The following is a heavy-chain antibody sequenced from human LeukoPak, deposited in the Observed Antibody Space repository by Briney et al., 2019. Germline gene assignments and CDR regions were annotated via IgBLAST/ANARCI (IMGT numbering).Heavy chain of an antibody. J-gene: IGHJ6*03. CDR1: GGSISSYY. CDR3: ARLRCSSTSCPFYYYYYMDV. Sequence: SETLSLTCTVSGGSISSYYWGWIRQPPGKGLEWIGSIYHSGSTYYNPSLKSRVTISVDTPKNQFSLKLSSVTAADTAVYYCARLRCSSTSCPFYYYYYMDVWGKGTTVTASS. D-gene: IGHD2-2*01. CDR2: IYHSGST. V-gene: IGHV4-38-2*02.